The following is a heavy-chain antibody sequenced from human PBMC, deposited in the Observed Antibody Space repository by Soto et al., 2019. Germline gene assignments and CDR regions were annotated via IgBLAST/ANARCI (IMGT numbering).Heavy chain of an antibody. CDR3: ARDQYYDFWSGYYRDAFDI. J-gene: IGHJ3*02. D-gene: IGHD3-3*01. Sequence: PGGSLRLSCAASGFTFSSYGMHWVRQAPGKGLEWVAVISYDGSNKYYADSVKGRFTISRDNAKNSLYLQMNSLRAEDTAVYYCARDQYYDFWSGYYRDAFDIWGQGTMVTVSS. V-gene: IGHV3-30*03. CDR1: GFTFSSYG. CDR2: ISYDGSNK.